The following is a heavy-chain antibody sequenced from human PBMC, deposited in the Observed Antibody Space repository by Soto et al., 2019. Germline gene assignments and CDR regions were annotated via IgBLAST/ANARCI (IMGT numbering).Heavy chain of an antibody. CDR1: GDTFKNCV. V-gene: IGHV1-69*01. J-gene: IGHJ6*02. D-gene: IGHD3-10*01. CDR3: AAELGFGKLSVV. Sequence: QVQVVQSGVEVRRPGSSVKVSCKASGDTFKNCVISWVRQAPGQGLEWMGGIIPLFGTTDFAQRFQGRLTITTDESTTTAYRELSRLRSEDTATYYCAAELGFGKLSVVWGQGPTVIVSS. CDR2: IIPLFGTT.